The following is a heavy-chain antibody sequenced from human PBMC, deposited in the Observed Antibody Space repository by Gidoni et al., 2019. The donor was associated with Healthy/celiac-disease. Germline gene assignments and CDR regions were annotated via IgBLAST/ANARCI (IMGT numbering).Heavy chain of an antibody. CDR1: GFSLSNARMG. D-gene: IGHD2-21*02. CDR3: ARLLAYCGGDCSWFDP. J-gene: IGHJ5*02. Sequence: QVTLKESGPVLVKPTEPLTLTSPVSGFSLSNARMGVSWIRQPPGKALEWLAHIFSNDEKSYSTSLKSRLTISKDTSKSQVVLTMTNMDPVDTATYYCARLLAYCGGDCSWFDPWGQGTLVTVSS. CDR2: IFSNDEK. V-gene: IGHV2-26*01.